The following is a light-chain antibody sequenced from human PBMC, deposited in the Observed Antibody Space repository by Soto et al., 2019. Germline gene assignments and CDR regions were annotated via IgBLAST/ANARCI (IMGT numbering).Light chain of an antibody. CDR1: QNINNY. CDR3: HQNYNLPPWT. Sequence: DIQITKSPSSLSASVGDRVTITCQASQNINNYLNWYQQKPGRAPKLLIYDASNLEAGVPSRFRGSGSGTDFTLTINSLQPEDFASYYCHQNYNLPPWTFGQVTKVDIK. CDR2: DAS. J-gene: IGKJ1*01. V-gene: IGKV1-33*01.